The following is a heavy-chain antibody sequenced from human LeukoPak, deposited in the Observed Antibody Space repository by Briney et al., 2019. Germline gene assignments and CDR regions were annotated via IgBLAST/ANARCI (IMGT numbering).Heavy chain of an antibody. CDR3: ARVPTPGRFFESYYYYMDV. CDR1: GGTFSSYA. D-gene: IGHD3-3*01. V-gene: IGHV1-69*05. CDR2: IIPIFGTA. J-gene: IGHJ6*03. Sequence: ASVKVSCKASGGTFSSYAISWVRQAPGQGLEWMGGIIPIFGTANYAHKFQGRVTITTDESTSTAYMELSSLRSEDTAVYYCARVPTPGRFFESYYYYMDVWGKGTTVTVSS.